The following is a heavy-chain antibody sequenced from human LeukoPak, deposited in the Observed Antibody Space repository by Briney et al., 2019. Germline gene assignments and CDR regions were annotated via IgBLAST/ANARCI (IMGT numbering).Heavy chain of an antibody. CDR1: NGSINFVSYY. Sequence: PSETLSLTCTVSNGSINFVSYYWSWLRQPPGKGLEWLGYIHYTGNTIYNPSLKSRVTISMDTAKNQFSLKVSSVTAADTAVYYCARDGAGMTGTGLDYWGQGILATVSS. CDR2: IHYTGNT. J-gene: IGHJ4*02. CDR3: ARDGAGMTGTGLDY. V-gene: IGHV4-61*01. D-gene: IGHD3-9*01.